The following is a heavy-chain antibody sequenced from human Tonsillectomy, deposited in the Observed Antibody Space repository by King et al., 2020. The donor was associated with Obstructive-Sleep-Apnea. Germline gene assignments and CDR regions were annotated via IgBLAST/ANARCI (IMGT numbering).Heavy chain of an antibody. D-gene: IGHD2-21*01. CDR3: GREWPYSDSSPFDY. CDR1: GFPFSTYA. J-gene: IGHJ4*02. CDR2: ISYDEKTK. V-gene: IGHV3-30*03. Sequence: VQLVESGGGVVQPGRSLRLSCAASGFPFSTYAMHWVRQAPGKGLEWVAIISYDEKTKYAESVKGRFTISRDNPQTTLFLHMNSLRPEDTGVYYCGREWPYSDSSPFDYWGQGTLVTVSS.